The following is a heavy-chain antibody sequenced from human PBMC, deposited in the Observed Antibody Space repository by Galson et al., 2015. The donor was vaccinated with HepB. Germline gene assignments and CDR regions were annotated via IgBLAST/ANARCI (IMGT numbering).Heavy chain of an antibody. CDR1: GYSFTSYW. Sequence: QSGAEVKKPGESLRISCKGSGYSFTSYWISWVRQMPGKGLEWMGRIDPSDSYTNYSPSFQGHVTISADKSISTAYLQWSSLKASDTAMYYCARPRRAKLLWFGEVSGGMDVWGQGTTVTVSS. D-gene: IGHD3-10*01. V-gene: IGHV5-10-1*01. CDR3: ARPRRAKLLWFGEVSGGMDV. J-gene: IGHJ6*02. CDR2: IDPSDSYT.